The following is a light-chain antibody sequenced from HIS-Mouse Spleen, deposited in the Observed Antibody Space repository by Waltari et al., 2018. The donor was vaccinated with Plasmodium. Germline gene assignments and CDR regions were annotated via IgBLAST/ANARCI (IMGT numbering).Light chain of an antibody. Sequence: SYELTQPPSVSVSPGQTASITCSGDKLGDKYACWYQQTPGQSPVLVIYQDSKRPSGILVRFSVSNSGNTATLTISGTQAMDEADYYCQAWDSSTVVFGGGTKLTVL. CDR3: QAWDSSTVV. V-gene: IGLV3-1*01. J-gene: IGLJ2*01. CDR2: QDS. CDR1: KLGDKY.